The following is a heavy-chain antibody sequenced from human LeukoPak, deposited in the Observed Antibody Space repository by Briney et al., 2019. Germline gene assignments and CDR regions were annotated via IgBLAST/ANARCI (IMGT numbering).Heavy chain of an antibody. CDR3: ARGSDYYGSGSYPDY. CDR1: GGSISTYY. V-gene: IGHV4-59*12. CDR2: IYYSGST. J-gene: IGHJ4*02. Sequence: TSETLSLTCTVSGGSISTYYWSWIRQPPGKGLEWIGYIYYSGSTNYNPSLKSRVTISVDTSKNQFSLKLSSVTAADTAVYYCARGSDYYGSGSYPDYWGQGTLVTVSS. D-gene: IGHD3-10*01.